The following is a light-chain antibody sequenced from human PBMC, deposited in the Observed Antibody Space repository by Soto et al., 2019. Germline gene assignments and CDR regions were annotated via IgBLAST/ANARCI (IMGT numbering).Light chain of an antibody. CDR2: EVS. V-gene: IGLV2-8*01. CDR1: SSDVGAYYF. J-gene: IGLJ1*01. Sequence: QSALTQPPSASGSPGQSVTISCPGTSSDVGAYYFVSWYQHHPGKAPKLLIYEVSKRPSGVPDRFSASKSGNTASLTVSGLQAEDEADYYCISYAGANNFYVFGTGTKLTVL. CDR3: ISYAGANNFYV.